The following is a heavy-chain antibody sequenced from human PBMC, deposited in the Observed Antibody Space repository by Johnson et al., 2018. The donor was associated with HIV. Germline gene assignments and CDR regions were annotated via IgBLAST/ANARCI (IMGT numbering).Heavy chain of an antibody. V-gene: IGHV3-13*01. CDR1: GFTFSNYD. CDR2: IGTAGDT. Sequence: VQLVESGGGLVQPGGSLRLSCAASGFTFSNYDMYWVRQATGKGLEWVSGIGTAGDTYYADSVKGRFTISRDNSKNTLFLQMNSLRADDTAMYYCATSTASDALDIWGQGTMVTVSS. CDR3: ATSTASDALDI. J-gene: IGHJ3*02. D-gene: IGHD1-1*01.